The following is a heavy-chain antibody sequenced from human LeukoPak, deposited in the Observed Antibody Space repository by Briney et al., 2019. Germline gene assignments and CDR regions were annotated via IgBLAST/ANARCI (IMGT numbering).Heavy chain of an antibody. D-gene: IGHD6-19*01. CDR3: VSYTSDWSEVY. J-gene: IGHJ4*02. V-gene: IGHV4-39*01. Sequence: SETLSLTCTVSGGSISSSTYYWGWVRQAPGKGLEWIGTISYSGNTYYNPSLRSRVTISVGTSKNQYSLKLISVTAAETAIFYCVSYTSDWSEVYWGQGSQVTVSS. CDR2: ISYSGNT. CDR1: GGSISSSTYY.